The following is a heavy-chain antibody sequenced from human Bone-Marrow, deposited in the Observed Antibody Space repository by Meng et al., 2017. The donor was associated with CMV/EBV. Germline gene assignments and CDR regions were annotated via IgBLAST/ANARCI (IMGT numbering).Heavy chain of an antibody. D-gene: IGHD2-2*01. J-gene: IGHJ4*02. Sequence: ASVKVSCKASGYTFTGYYMHWVRQAPGQGLEWMGWINPNSGGTNYAQKFQGRVTMTRDTSIITAYTALSRLRSDDTAVYYCARVGRAPLRSGIIVVVPAAPSDYWGQGTLVTVSS. CDR3: ARVGRAPLRSGIIVVVPAAPSDY. CDR2: INPNSGGT. V-gene: IGHV1-2*02. CDR1: GYTFTGYY.